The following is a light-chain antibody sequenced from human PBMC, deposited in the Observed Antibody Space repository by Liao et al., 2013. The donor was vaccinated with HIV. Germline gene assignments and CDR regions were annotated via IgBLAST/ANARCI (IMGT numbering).Light chain of an antibody. Sequence: SYELTQPPSVSVSPGQTASITCSGDKLGDKYACWYQQKPGQSPVVVLYQDRKRPSGIPERFSGSNSGNTATLTISGTQTMDEADYYCQAWDSSTVVFGGGTRLTVL. CDR3: QAWDSSTVV. CDR2: QDR. J-gene: IGLJ2*01. V-gene: IGLV3-1*01. CDR1: KLGDKY.